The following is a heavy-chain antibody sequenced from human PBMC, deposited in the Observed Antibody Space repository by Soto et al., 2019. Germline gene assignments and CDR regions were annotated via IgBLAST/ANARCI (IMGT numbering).Heavy chain of an antibody. V-gene: IGHV3-64D*08. CDR1: GFTFSSYA. CDR2: ISSNGGST. J-gene: IGHJ6*02. D-gene: IGHD2-15*01. Sequence: GGSLRLSCSASGFTFSSYAMHWVRQAPGKGLEYVSAISSNGGSTYYADSVKGRFTISRDNSKNTLYLQMSSLRAEDTAVYYCVKGQYCSGGSCYPKYYYYGMDVWGQGTTVTVSS. CDR3: VKGQYCSGGSCYPKYYYYGMDV.